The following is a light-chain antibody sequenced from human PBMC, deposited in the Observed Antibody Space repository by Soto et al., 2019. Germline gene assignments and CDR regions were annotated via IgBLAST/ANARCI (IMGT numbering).Light chain of an antibody. CDR2: GAS. CDR1: QSVSSSY. Sequence: EIVLTQSPGTLSLSPGERATLSCRASQSVSSSYLAWYQHKPGQAPRLLIYGASSRATGIPDRFSGSGSGTDFTLTISRLEPEDFAVYYCQQYGSSPEYTFGQGTKLEIK. J-gene: IGKJ2*01. CDR3: QQYGSSPEYT. V-gene: IGKV3-20*01.